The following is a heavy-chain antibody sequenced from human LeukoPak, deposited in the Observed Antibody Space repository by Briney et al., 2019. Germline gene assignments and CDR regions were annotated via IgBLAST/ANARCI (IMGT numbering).Heavy chain of an antibody. CDR3: ASQGTMVRGVIFD. D-gene: IGHD3-10*01. Sequence: PGGSLRLSCAASGFTFSSYSMNWVRQAPGKGLEWVSSIRSSSSYIYYADSVKGRFTISRDNAKNSLYLQMNSLRAEDTAVYYCASQGTMVRGVIFDWGQGTLVTVS. V-gene: IGHV3-21*01. CDR1: GFTFSSYS. J-gene: IGHJ4*02. CDR2: IRSSSSYI.